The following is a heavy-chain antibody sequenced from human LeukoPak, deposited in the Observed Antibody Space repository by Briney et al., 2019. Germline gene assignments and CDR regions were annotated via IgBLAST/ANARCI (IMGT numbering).Heavy chain of an antibody. CDR3: ARVGPWVNPDYYYYYMDV. J-gene: IGHJ6*03. CDR1: GYTFTSYD. D-gene: IGHD1-14*01. Sequence: GASVKVCCKASGYTFTSYDINWVRQATGQGLEWMGWMNPNSGNTAYAQKFQGRVTITRNTSISTAYMELSSLRAEDTAVYYCARVGPWVNPDYYYYYMDVWGKGTTVTVSS. V-gene: IGHV1-8*03. CDR2: MNPNSGNT.